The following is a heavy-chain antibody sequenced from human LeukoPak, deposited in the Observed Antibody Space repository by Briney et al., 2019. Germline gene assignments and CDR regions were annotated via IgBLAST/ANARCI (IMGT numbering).Heavy chain of an antibody. CDR1: GGTFSSYA. D-gene: IGHD4-17*01. V-gene: IGHV1-69*05. CDR3: ATSRRSYGVGFDY. Sequence: SVKVSCKASGGTFSSYAISWVRQAPGQGLEWMGRIIPIFGTANYAQKFQGRVTITTDESTSTAYMELSSLRSEDTAVYYCATSRRSYGVGFDYWGQGTLVTVSS. CDR2: IIPIFGTA. J-gene: IGHJ4*02.